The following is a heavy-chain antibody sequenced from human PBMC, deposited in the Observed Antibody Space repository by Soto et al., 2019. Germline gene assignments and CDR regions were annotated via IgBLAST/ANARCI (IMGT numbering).Heavy chain of an antibody. CDR2: ISWNSGSI. CDR1: GFTFDDYA. D-gene: IGHD5-12*01. Sequence: EVQLVESGGGLVQPGRSLRLSCAASGFTFDDYAMHWVRQAPGKGLEWVSGISWNSGSIGYADSVKGRFTISRDNAKNTLYLQMNSLRAEDTAVYYCAKGQEATIFDAFDIGGQGTMVNVSS. CDR3: AKGQEATIFDAFDI. J-gene: IGHJ3*02. V-gene: IGHV3-9*01.